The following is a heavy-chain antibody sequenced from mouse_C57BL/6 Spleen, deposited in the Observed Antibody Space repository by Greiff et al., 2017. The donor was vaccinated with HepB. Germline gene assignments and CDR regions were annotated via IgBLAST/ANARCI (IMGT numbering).Heavy chain of an antibody. CDR3: AREEGLRDAGFAY. V-gene: IGHV1-55*01. J-gene: IGHJ3*01. CDR1: GYTFTSYW. Sequence: VQLQQPGAELVKPGASVKMSCKASGYTFTSYWITWVKQRPGQGLEWIGDIYPGSGSTNYNEKFKSKATLTVDTSSSTAYMQLSSLTSEDSAVYYCAREEGLRDAGFAYWGQGTLVTVSA. D-gene: IGHD3-1*01. CDR2: IYPGSGST.